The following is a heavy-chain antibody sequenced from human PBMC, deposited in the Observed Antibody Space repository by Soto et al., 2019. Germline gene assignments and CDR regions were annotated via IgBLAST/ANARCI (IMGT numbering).Heavy chain of an antibody. CDR1: GYTFTNYG. CDR2: INCGSGNP. V-gene: IGHV1-3*01. D-gene: IGHD6-19*01. Sequence: QVQLVQSEAEVKKPGASVKVSCKASGYTFTNYGIHWVRQAPGQRLEWMGWINCGSGNPKYSQNLQGRFTISRDTSANTAYMELSSLRPDDTAVYYCARSGYSSGWYHWYFDFWVRVTLVTVSS. J-gene: IGHJ2*01. CDR3: ARSGYSSGWYHWYFDF.